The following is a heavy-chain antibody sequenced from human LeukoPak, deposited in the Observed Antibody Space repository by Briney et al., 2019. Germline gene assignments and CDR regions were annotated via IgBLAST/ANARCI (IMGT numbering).Heavy chain of an antibody. D-gene: IGHD4-17*01. Sequence: PGGSLRLSCAASGFTFSSYATSWVRQAPGKGLEWVAVIWYDGSNKYYADSVKGRFTISRDNSKNTLYLQMNSLRAEDTAVYYCARGNFDYGDWGRGFDPWGQGTLVTVSS. CDR2: IWYDGSNK. V-gene: IGHV3-33*08. CDR1: GFTFSSYA. CDR3: ARGNFDYGDWGRGFDP. J-gene: IGHJ5*02.